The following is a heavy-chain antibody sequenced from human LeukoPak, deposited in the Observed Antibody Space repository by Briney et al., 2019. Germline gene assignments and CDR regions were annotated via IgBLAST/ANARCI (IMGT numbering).Heavy chain of an antibody. D-gene: IGHD3-22*01. J-gene: IGHJ3*02. CDR3: ARSGSGYYFDAFDI. CDR2: IHHSGTT. Sequence: SETLSLTCTVSGDSINSGGYYWSWIRQPPGKGLEWIGYIHHSGTTYYNTSLKSRVIISINRSKDQISLRVSFVTAADTAVYYCARSGSGYYFDAFDIWGQGTMVTVSS. V-gene: IGHV4-30-2*01. CDR1: GDSINSGGYY.